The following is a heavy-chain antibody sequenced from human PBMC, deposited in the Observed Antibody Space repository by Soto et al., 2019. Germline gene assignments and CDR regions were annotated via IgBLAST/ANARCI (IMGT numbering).Heavy chain of an antibody. V-gene: IGHV4-59*01. D-gene: IGHD3-22*01. J-gene: IGHJ3*02. Sequence: SETLSLTCTVSGGSISSYYWSWIRQPPGKGLEWIGYIYYSGSTNYNPSLKSRVTISVDTSKNQFSLKLSSVTAADTAVYYCAREFPGVVVDDAFDIWGQGTMVT. CDR2: IYYSGST. CDR3: AREFPGVVVDDAFDI. CDR1: GGSISSYY.